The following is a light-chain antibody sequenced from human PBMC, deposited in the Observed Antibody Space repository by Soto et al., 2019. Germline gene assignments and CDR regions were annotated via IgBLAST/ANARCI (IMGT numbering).Light chain of an antibody. CDR2: KTS. V-gene: IGKV1-5*03. J-gene: IGKJ2*01. Sequence: DIQMTQSPSTLSASVGDSVTITCRASQSFSNFLAWFQQKPGKAPKLLIFKTSSLQSGVPSRFSGSVSGTEFTLSISSLQPGDFSTYYWHQYYSYPFTLGQGTKV. CDR1: QSFSNF. CDR3: HQYYSYPFT.